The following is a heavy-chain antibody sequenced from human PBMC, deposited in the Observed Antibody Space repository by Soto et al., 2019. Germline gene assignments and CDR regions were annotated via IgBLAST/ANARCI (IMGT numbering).Heavy chain of an antibody. J-gene: IGHJ4*02. V-gene: IGHV3-74*01. CDR2: VHSDGTTT. Sequence: GSLRLSCAASGFTFDYYWMHWVRQAPGKGLVWVSRVHSDGTTTTYADSVKGRFTISRDNARNTVSLQMSSLGAEDTAIYYCARGLGGGYFDSWGQGALVTVSS. CDR1: GFTFDYYW. D-gene: IGHD3-10*01. CDR3: ARGLGGGYFDS.